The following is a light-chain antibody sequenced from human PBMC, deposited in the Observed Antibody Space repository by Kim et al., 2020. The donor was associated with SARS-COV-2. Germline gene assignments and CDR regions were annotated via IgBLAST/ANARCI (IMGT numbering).Light chain of an antibody. CDR3: QQYDSHPYT. CDR1: QSINIW. Sequence: DLQMTQSPSTLSASVGDRVTITCRASQSINIWLAWYQQKPGKAPKLLIYKASTLEGGVPSRFSGSGSGTEFTLTISTLQPDDFATYSCQQYDSHPYTFGQGTKLEI. J-gene: IGKJ2*01. V-gene: IGKV1-5*03. CDR2: KAS.